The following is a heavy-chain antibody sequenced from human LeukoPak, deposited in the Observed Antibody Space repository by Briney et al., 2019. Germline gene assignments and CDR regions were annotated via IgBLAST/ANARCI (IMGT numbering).Heavy chain of an antibody. V-gene: IGHV4-34*01. CDR2: INHSGST. Sequence: SETLSLTCAVYGGSFSGYYWSWIRQPPGKGLEWIGEINHSGSTNYNPSLKSRVTISVDTSKNQFSLKLSSVTAADTAVYYCARLVPRYYGSGSYYPPYYFDYWDQGTLVTVSS. CDR3: ARLVPRYYGSGSYYPPYYFDY. CDR1: GGSFSGYY. D-gene: IGHD3-10*01. J-gene: IGHJ4*02.